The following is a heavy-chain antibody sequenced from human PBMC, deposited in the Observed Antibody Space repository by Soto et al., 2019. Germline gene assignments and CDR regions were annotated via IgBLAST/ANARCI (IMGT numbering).Heavy chain of an antibody. CDR3: AKDLTSTGRTPEL. CDR2: IRDTGYTT. D-gene: IGHD2-2*01. V-gene: IGHV3-23*01. J-gene: IGHJ4*02. CDR1: GFTFGNYA. Sequence: GGSLRLSCVVSGFTFGNYAMSWVRQAPGKGLEWVSAIRDTGYTTYYAGSVKGRFIISRDNSKNTLYLQMNSLSAEDTAVYHCAKDLTSTGRTPELWGQGTLVTVSS.